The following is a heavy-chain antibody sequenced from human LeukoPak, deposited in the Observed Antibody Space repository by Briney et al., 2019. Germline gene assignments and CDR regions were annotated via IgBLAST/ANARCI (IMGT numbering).Heavy chain of an antibody. CDR2: LSGSGSTT. J-gene: IGHJ4*02. CDR3: AKAGYTSSWPLDY. D-gene: IGHD6-13*01. Sequence: GGSLRLSCAASGCTFSSYGRSWVRQAPGKGLEWVSALSGSGSTTYYADFVKGLPTISSDNYKNTLFLEMNSLRVEDTAVYYCAKAGYTSSWPLDYWGQGTQVTVAS. CDR1: GCTFSSYG. V-gene: IGHV3-23*01.